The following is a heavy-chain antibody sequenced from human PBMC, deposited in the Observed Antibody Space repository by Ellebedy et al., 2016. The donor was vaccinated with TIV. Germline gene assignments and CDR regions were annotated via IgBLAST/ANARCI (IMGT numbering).Heavy chain of an antibody. Sequence: PGGSLRLSCAASGFTFSSYAMTWVRQAPGKGPEWVSSISSADSTYFADSVKGRFTISRDNSKNTVYLQMNSLRAEDTAVYYCARVRVAARSGYFDLWGRGTLVTVSS. CDR1: GFTFSSYA. D-gene: IGHD6-6*01. CDR3: ARVRVAARSGYFDL. J-gene: IGHJ2*01. CDR2: ISSADST. V-gene: IGHV3-23*01.